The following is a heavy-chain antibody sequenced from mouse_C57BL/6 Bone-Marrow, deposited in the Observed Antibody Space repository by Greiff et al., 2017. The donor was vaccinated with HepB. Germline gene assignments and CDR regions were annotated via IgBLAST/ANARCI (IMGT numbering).Heavy chain of an antibody. CDR3: TTPPFTN. CDR2: IDPENGDT. V-gene: IGHV14-4*01. J-gene: IGHJ2*01. CDR1: GFNIKDDY. Sequence: EVQRVESGAELVRPGASVKLSCTASGFNIKDDYMHWVKQRPEQGLEWIGWIDPENGDTEYASKFQGKATITADTSSNTAYLQLSSLTSEDPAVYYCTTPPFTNWGQGTTLTVSS.